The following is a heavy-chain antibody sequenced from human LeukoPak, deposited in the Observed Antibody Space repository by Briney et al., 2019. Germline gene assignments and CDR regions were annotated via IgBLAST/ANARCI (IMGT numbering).Heavy chain of an antibody. J-gene: IGHJ4*02. V-gene: IGHV3-21*01. CDR2: ISSSSSYI. Sequence: GGSLRLSCAASGFTFSSYSMNWVRQAPGKGLEWVSSISSSSSYIYYADSVKGRFTISRDNAKNSLYLQMTSLRAEDTAVYYCARGGSGGGTDFDYWGQGTLVTVSS. D-gene: IGHD3-16*01. CDR3: ARGGSGGGTDFDY. CDR1: GFTFSSYS.